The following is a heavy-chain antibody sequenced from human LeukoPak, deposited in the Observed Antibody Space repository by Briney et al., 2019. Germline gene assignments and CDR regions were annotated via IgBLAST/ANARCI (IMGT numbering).Heavy chain of an antibody. CDR2: ISGDGSST. Sequence: PGGSLRLSCAASRFTFDDYGMHWVRQVPGKGLEWVSLISGDGSSTYYADSVKGRFTISRDNSKNSLYLQMNSLRTEDTALYYCAKDAYSSGWYYFDSWGQGTLVTVSS. CDR1: RFTFDDYG. D-gene: IGHD6-19*01. CDR3: AKDAYSSGWYYFDS. J-gene: IGHJ4*02. V-gene: IGHV3-43*02.